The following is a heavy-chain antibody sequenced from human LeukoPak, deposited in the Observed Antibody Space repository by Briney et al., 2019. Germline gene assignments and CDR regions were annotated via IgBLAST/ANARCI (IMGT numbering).Heavy chain of an antibody. J-gene: IGHJ4*02. CDR2: ISYEGSNK. CDR1: GFTFSSYA. Sequence: GGSLRLSCAASGFTFSSYAMHWVRQAPGKGLEWVAVISYEGSNKYYADSVKGRFTISRDNSKNTLYLQMNSLRAEDTAVYYCARDPVIAARPGYFDYWGQGTLVTVSS. D-gene: IGHD6-6*01. V-gene: IGHV3-30*01. CDR3: ARDPVIAARPGYFDY.